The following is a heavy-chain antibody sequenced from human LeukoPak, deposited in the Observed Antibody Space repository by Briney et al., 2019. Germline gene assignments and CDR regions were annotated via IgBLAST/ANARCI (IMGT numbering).Heavy chain of an antibody. D-gene: IGHD6-6*01. V-gene: IGHV3-30-3*01. J-gene: IGHJ3*02. Sequence: PGGSLRLSCAASGFTFSSYAMHWVRQAPGKGLEWVAVISYDGSNKYYADSVKGRFTISRDNSNNTLYLQMNSLRAEDTAVYYCARTHELDDAFDIWGQGTMVTVSS. CDR2: ISYDGSNK. CDR3: ARTHELDDAFDI. CDR1: GFTFSSYA.